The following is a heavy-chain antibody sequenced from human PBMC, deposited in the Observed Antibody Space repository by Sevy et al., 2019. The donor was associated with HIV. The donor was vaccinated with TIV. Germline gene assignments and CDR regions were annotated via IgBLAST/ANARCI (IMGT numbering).Heavy chain of an antibody. V-gene: IGHV3-23*01. CDR3: AREGCTKPHDY. Sequence: GGSLRLSCAASGFTFSKYSMSWVRQPPGKGLEWVSTLSFGCGEINYADSVKGRFTFSRDNSKSSVYLQMNNLRPEDTAVYYCAREGCTKPHDYWGQGTLGTVSS. CDR2: LSFGCGEI. CDR1: GFTFSKYS. D-gene: IGHD2-8*01. J-gene: IGHJ4*02.